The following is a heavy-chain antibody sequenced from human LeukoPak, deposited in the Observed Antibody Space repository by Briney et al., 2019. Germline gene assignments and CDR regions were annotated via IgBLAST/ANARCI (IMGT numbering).Heavy chain of an antibody. J-gene: IGHJ4*02. D-gene: IGHD1-26*01. CDR2: ISGSGVST. Sequence: PGGSLRLSCAASGFTFSSYAMARVRQAPGKGLEWVSGISGSGVSTFYADSVKGRFIISRDNSKNTVYLQMNSLRAEDTAVYYCAKDLKYSGSCRAFDYCGQGTLVTVSS. CDR1: GFTFSSYA. V-gene: IGHV3-23*01. CDR3: AKDLKYSGSCRAFDY.